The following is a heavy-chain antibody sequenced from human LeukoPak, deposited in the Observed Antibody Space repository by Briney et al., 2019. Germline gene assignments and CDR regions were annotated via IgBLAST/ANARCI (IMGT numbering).Heavy chain of an antibody. CDR3: ARVLGVDNWFDP. D-gene: IGHD2-15*01. Sequence: SETLSLTCAVYGGSFSGYYWSWIRQPPGKGLEWIGEINHSGSTNYNPSLKSRVTMSVDTSKNQFSLKLSSVTAADTAVYYCARVLGVDNWFDPWGQGTLVTVSS. CDR1: GGSFSGYY. J-gene: IGHJ5*02. V-gene: IGHV4-34*01. CDR2: INHSGST.